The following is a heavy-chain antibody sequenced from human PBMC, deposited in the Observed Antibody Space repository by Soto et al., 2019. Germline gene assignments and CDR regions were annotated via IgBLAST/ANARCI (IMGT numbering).Heavy chain of an antibody. Sequence: SETLSLTCNVSGGSISTSRSYWAWIRQPPGKGLEWLANIFYSGSTYYNPSLASRVTVSFDTSKNEFSLKLRSVTAADTAVYYCARQPTTGDTDLWFYPWGQGTLVTVSS. CDR2: IFYSGST. D-gene: IGHD2-21*01. V-gene: IGHV4-39*01. CDR3: ARQPTTGDTDLWFYP. J-gene: IGHJ5*02. CDR1: GGSISTSRSY.